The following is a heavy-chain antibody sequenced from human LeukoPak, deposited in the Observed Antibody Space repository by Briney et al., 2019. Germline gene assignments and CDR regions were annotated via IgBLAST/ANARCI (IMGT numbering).Heavy chain of an antibody. J-gene: IGHJ4*02. Sequence: PSETLSLTCTVSGGSISSYYWSWIRQPPGKGLEWIGYIYYSGSTNYNPSLKSRVTISVDTSKNQFSLKLSSVTAADTAVYYCAREPHSSSWYPGYFDYWGQGTLVTVSS. V-gene: IGHV4-59*01. CDR2: IYYSGST. CDR3: AREPHSSSWYPGYFDY. D-gene: IGHD6-13*01. CDR1: GGSISSYY.